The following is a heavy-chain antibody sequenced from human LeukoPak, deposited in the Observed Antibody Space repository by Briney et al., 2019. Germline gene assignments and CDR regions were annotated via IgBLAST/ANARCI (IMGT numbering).Heavy chain of an antibody. Sequence: SESPSLTSTHPGGSISRTSYYWGWIRHPPRNGLEWLGIMYYSGSTYYNPSLKSRVTISVDKSKNQFSLKLSSVTAADTAGYYCARTNFYDGIGLFDYWGRGTLVTVSS. V-gene: IGHV4-39*01. CDR1: GGSISRTSYY. CDR3: ARTNFYDGIGLFDY. J-gene: IGHJ4*02. CDR2: MYYSGST. D-gene: IGHD3-22*01.